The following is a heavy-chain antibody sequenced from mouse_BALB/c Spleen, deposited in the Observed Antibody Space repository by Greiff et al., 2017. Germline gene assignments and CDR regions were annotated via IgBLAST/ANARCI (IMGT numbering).Heavy chain of an antibody. V-gene: IGHV10-1*02. CDR2: IRSKSNNYAT. CDR1: GFTFNTYA. Sequence: EVQLVESGGGLVQPKGSLKLSCAASGFTFNTYAMNWVRQAPGKGLEWVARIRSKSNNYATYYADSVKDRFTISRDDSQSMLYLQMNNLKTEDTAMYYCGRLNWDYLDYWGQGTTLTVSA. D-gene: IGHD4-1*02. CDR3: GRLNWDYLDY. J-gene: IGHJ2*01.